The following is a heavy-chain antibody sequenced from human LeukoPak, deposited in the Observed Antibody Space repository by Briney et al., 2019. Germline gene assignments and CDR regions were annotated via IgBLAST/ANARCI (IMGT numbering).Heavy chain of an antibody. J-gene: IGHJ3*02. D-gene: IGHD3-10*01. CDR2: IYHTGST. Sequence: TLSLTCAVSGGSISSSNWWIWVRQPPEKGLEWIGEIYHTGSTNYNPSLKSRVTISIDKSKNQFSLKLSSVTAADTAMYYCARDTGGRGRLDAFDIWGQGTMVTVSS. CDR3: ARDTGGRGRLDAFDI. CDR1: GGSISSSNW. V-gene: IGHV4-4*02.